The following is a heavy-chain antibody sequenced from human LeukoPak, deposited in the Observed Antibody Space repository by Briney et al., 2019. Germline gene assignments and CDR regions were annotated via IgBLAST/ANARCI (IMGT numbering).Heavy chain of an antibody. D-gene: IGHD3-3*01. Sequence: SGGSLRLSCAASGFTVSSNYMSWVRQAPGKGMEWVSLSYSGGSTYYADSVKGRFTIFRDSSKNTLYLQMNNLRAEDTAVYYGAARIWSAYYTFDCWGQGTLVTVSS. J-gene: IGHJ4*02. CDR3: AARIWSAYYTFDC. CDR2: SYSGGST. V-gene: IGHV3-66*01. CDR1: GFTVSSNY.